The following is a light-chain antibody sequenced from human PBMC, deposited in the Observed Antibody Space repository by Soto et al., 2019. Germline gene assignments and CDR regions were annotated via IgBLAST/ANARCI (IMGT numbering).Light chain of an antibody. Sequence: LTQPHSVSESPGKTVTISCTRSSGSIASNYVQWYQQRPGSVPTTVIYEGNQRPSGVPDRFSGSTDGSSNSASLTISGLQTEDEADSSCQSYDSSTVVFGGGTQLTVL. J-gene: IGLJ2*01. V-gene: IGLV6-57*04. CDR1: SGSIASNY. CDR3: QSYDSSTVV. CDR2: EGN.